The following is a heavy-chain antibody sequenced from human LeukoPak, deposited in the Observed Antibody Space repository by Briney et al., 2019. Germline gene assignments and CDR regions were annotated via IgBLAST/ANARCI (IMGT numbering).Heavy chain of an antibody. CDR3: ARHVGSSWENDY. D-gene: IGHD6-13*01. Sequence: PSETLSLTCTVSGGSISSSSYYWGWIHQPPGKGLEWIGSIYYSGSTYYNPSLKSRVTISVDTSKNQFSLKLSSVTAADTAVYYCARHVGSSWENDYWGQGTLVTVSS. CDR2: IYYSGST. V-gene: IGHV4-39*01. J-gene: IGHJ4*02. CDR1: GGSISSSSYY.